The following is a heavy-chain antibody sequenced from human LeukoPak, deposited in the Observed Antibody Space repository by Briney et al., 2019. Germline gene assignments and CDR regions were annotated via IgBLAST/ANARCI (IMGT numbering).Heavy chain of an antibody. D-gene: IGHD2-21*02. V-gene: IGHV3-30*04. CDR2: TSFDSRSK. J-gene: IGHJ5*02. CDR3: ARGNHIYGDQSLDT. CDR1: GFSFGAHA. Sequence: RGSLRLSCVGSGFSFGAHAMHWVRQIPGKGLEWVAVTSFDSRSKHYADSVEGRFTISRDNPKKTLYLQMSDLREEDTAMYFCARGNHIYGDQSLDTWGQGTLLTVSS.